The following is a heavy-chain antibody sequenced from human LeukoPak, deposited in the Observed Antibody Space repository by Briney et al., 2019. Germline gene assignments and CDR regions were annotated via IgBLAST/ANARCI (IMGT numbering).Heavy chain of an antibody. V-gene: IGHV3-11*06. D-gene: IGHD7-27*01. Sequence: GGSLRLSCAASGFTFSDYYMSWIRQAPGKGLEWVSYISSGSTYTNYADSVKGRFAISRDTAKDSVYLHMSSLRAEDTAVYYCARDRPNWAIDYWGQGTLVTVSS. CDR3: ARDRPNWAIDY. CDR2: ISSGSTYT. CDR1: GFTFSDYY. J-gene: IGHJ4*02.